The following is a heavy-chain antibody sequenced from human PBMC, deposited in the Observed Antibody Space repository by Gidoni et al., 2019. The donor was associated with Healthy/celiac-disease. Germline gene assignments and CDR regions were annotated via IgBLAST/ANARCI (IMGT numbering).Heavy chain of an antibody. Sequence: QVQLVQSGAEVKKPGASVQVSCKASGYTFTSYYMHWVRQAPGQGLEWMGIINPSGGSTSYAQKFQGRVTMTRDTSTSTVYMELSSLRSEDTAVYYCACGSGSYPDYYYGMDVWGQGTTVTVSS. V-gene: IGHV1-46*01. J-gene: IGHJ6*02. CDR1: GYTFTSYY. CDR3: ACGSGSYPDYYYGMDV. CDR2: INPSGGST. D-gene: IGHD3-10*01.